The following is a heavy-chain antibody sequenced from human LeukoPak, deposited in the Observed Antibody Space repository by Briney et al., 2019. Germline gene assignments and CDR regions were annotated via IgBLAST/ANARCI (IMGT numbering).Heavy chain of an antibody. D-gene: IGHD4-17*01. Sequence: PGGSLRLSCAASGFTFSSYAMSWVRQAPGKGLEWVSAISGSGGSTYYADSVKGRFTISRDNSKNTLYLQMNSLRAEDTAVYYCAGGYGDFDYYYYYGMDVWGQGTTVTVSS. V-gene: IGHV3-23*01. J-gene: IGHJ6*02. CDR3: AGGYGDFDYYYYYGMDV. CDR1: GFTFSSYA. CDR2: ISGSGGST.